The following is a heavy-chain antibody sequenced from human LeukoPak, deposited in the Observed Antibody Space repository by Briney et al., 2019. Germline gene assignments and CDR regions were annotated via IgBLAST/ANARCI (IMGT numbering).Heavy chain of an antibody. CDR2: IIPIFGTA. Sequence: SVKVSCKASGGTFSSYAISWVRQAPGQGLEWRGGIIPIFGTANYEQKFQGRVTITTDESTSTAYMELSSLRSEDTAVYYCAREYYGDFYDYWGQGTLVTVSS. D-gene: IGHD3-10*01. J-gene: IGHJ4*02. CDR1: GGTFSSYA. CDR3: AREYYGDFYDY. V-gene: IGHV1-69*05.